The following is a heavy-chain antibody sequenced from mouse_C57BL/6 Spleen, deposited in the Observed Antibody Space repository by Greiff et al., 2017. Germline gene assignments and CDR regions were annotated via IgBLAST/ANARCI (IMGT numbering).Heavy chain of an antibody. CDR3: ARSVGGPYYFDY. CDR1: GYTFTDYY. Sequence: VQLQQSGPELVKPGASVKISCKASGYTFTDYYMNWVKQSHGKSLEWIGDINPNNGGTSYNQKFKGKATLTVDKSSSTAYMELRSLTSEDSAVYYCARSVGGPYYFDYWGQGTTLTVSS. J-gene: IGHJ2*01. CDR2: INPNNGGT. V-gene: IGHV1-26*01. D-gene: IGHD1-1*02.